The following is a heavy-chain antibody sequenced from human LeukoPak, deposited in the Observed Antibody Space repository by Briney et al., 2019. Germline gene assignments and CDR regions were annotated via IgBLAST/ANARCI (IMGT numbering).Heavy chain of an antibody. CDR2: IYYSGST. CDR1: GGSISSYY. D-gene: IGHD6-13*01. CDR3: ARPTYSSSWYHAFDI. V-gene: IGHV4-59*01. J-gene: IGHJ3*02. Sequence: SETLSLTCTVSGGSISSYYWSWIRQPPGKGLEWIGHIYYSGSTNYNPSLKSRLTMSVDTSKNQFSLKLSSVTAADTAVYYCARPTYSSSWYHAFDIWGQGTMVTVSS.